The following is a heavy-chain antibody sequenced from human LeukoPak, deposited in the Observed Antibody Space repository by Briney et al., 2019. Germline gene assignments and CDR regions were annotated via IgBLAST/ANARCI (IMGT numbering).Heavy chain of an antibody. D-gene: IGHD3-22*01. Sequence: GGSLRLSCAASGFTFSHYGMHWVRQAPGKGLEWVSYISSSSSTIYYADSVKGRFTISRDNSKNTLYLQMNSLRGDDTAIYYCARDPRGPTGYDHSGRDTFDYWGQGTLVTVSS. J-gene: IGHJ4*02. CDR1: GFTFSHYG. V-gene: IGHV3-48*01. CDR2: ISSSSSTI. CDR3: ARDPRGPTGYDHSGRDTFDY.